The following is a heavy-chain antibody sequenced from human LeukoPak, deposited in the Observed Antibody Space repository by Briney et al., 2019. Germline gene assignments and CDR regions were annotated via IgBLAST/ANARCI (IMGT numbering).Heavy chain of an antibody. CDR1: GFTFSSYW. CDR3: ARFAVAGLYYFDY. J-gene: IGHJ4*02. D-gene: IGHD6-19*01. V-gene: IGHV3-7*01. CDR2: IKQDGSEK. Sequence: GGCLRLSCAASGFTFSSYWMSWVRQAPGKGLEWVANIKQDGSEKYYVDSVKGRFTISRDNAKNSLYLQMNSLRAEDTAVYYCARFAVAGLYYFDYWGQGTLVTVSS.